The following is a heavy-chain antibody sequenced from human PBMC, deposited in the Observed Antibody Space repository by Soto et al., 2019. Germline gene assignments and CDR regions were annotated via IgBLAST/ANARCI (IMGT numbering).Heavy chain of an antibody. CDR2: IDYSGST. CDR1: GGYISSGGYY. Sequence: QVQLQESGPGLVKPSQNLSLTCTVSGGYISSGGYYWSWIRQHPGKGLEWVGYIDYSGSTYYNPSLKSRVTISVDTSKHQFSLKLSSVTAADTAVYYCARVSTERKKPFDYWGQGTLVTVSS. V-gene: IGHV4-31*03. CDR3: ARVSTERKKPFDY. J-gene: IGHJ4*02.